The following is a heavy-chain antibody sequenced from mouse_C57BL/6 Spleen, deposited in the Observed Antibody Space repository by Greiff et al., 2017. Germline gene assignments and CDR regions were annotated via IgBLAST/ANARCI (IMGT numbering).Heavy chain of an antibody. CDR3: TTDVVHYFDD. J-gene: IGHJ2*01. Sequence: DVQLLQSGPGMVKPAHSVSLSCTASGYSITSDYDWHLIRHFPGNKLEWIGYIPYSGGTNYNPTLKSRTSITHDTSKNTFFLQFTSLTTEDAAAYYCTTDVVHYFDDWGQGTTLTVSS. V-gene: IGHV3-1*01. CDR2: IPYSGGT. CDR1: GYSITSDYD.